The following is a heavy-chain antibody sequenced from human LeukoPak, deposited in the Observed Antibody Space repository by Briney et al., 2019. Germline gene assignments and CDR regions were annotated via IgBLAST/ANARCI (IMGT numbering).Heavy chain of an antibody. J-gene: IGHJ3*02. CDR1: GFTFSGSD. CDR3: TRTIFGVLKDAFDI. CDR2: IRSEANSYMT. Sequence: GGSLKLSCAASGFTFSGSDMHWVRQASGKGLEWIGRIRSEANSYMTAYAASVKGRFTVSRDDSKNTAYLQMNSLKTEDTAVYYCTRTIFGVLKDAFDIWGQGTMVTVSS. V-gene: IGHV3-73*01. D-gene: IGHD3-3*01.